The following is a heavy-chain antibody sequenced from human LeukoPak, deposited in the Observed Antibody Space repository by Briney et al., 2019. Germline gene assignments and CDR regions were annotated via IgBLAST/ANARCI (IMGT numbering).Heavy chain of an antibody. CDR2: ISGGGGST. D-gene: IGHD4-17*01. CDR3: AKDRATVTTRIDY. V-gene: IGHV3-23*01. J-gene: IGHJ4*02. Sequence: GESLTLSCATSGFTFSSYAMSWVRQAPGNRLEWVSAISGGGGSTYYADSVKGRFTISRDNSKNTVYLQMNSLRAEDTAVYYCAKDRATVTTRIDYWGQGTLVTVSS. CDR1: GFTFSSYA.